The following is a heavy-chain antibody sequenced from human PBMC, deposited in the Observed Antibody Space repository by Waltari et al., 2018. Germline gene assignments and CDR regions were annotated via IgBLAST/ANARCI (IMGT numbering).Heavy chain of an antibody. V-gene: IGHV1-2*02. D-gene: IGHD3-10*01. CDR1: GYTFTGYY. Sequence: QVQLVQSGAEVKKPGASVKVSCKASGYTFTGYYMHWVRQAPGHRLEWRGVSNPNSGGTNYAKKFQGRVTMTRDTSISIAYRELSRLRADDTAVYYCAREGGITMVRGVRGGNVPVDYWGQGTLVTVSS. J-gene: IGHJ4*02. CDR3: AREGGITMVRGVRGGNVPVDY. CDR2: SNPNSGGT.